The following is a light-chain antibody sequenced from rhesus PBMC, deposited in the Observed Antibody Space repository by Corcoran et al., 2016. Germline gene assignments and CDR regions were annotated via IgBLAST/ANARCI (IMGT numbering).Light chain of an antibody. CDR3: QQYYSYPHS. J-gene: IGKJ2*01. CDR2: SAS. V-gene: IGKV1-46*01. Sequence: DIQMTQSPSSLSASVGDTVTITCRASQSFSSSLAWYQQKPGKATNLLIYSASSLQSGVPSRFSGIKSGTDFTLTIISLQPEDIASYYCQQYYSYPHSFGQGTKVEIK. CDR1: QSFSSS.